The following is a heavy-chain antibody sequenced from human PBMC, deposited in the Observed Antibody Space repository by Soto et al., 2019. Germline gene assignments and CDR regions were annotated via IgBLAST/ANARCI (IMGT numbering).Heavy chain of an antibody. J-gene: IGHJ4*02. CDR1: GYTLTELS. CDR3: AIEHYDSSGYYYFDY. V-gene: IGHV1-24*01. Sequence: GASGKVSCKVSGYTLTELSMHWVRQAPGKGLEWMGGFDPEDGETIYAQKFQGRVTMTEDTSTDTAYMELSSLRSEDTAVYYCAIEHYDSSGYYYFDYWGQGTLVTVSS. D-gene: IGHD3-22*01. CDR2: FDPEDGET.